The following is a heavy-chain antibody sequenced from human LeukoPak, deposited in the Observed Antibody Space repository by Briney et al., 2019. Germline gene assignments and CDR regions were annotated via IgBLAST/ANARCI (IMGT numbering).Heavy chain of an antibody. J-gene: IGHJ4*02. Sequence: ASVKVSCNASGYTCTNYFIYWVRHAPGPGIEWMGIIKPSGSSTNYAQKYQGRVTMTRDTSTSTVYMQLSSLRSEDTAVYYCTRAYYYDTNGYYPGGDXXGQGXPVTV. CDR1: GYTCTNYF. D-gene: IGHD3-22*01. CDR2: IKPSGSST. CDR3: TRAYYYDTNGYYPGGDX. V-gene: IGHV1-46*01.